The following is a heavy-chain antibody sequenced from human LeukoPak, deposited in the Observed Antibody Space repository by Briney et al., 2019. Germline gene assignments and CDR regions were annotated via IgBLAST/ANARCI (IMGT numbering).Heavy chain of an antibody. V-gene: IGHV3-74*03. J-gene: IGHJ4*02. Sequence: PGGSLRLFCATSGFAFSSYWMLWVRQAAGKGLEWVSRIDGDGTTTTYADSVKGRFTISRDNEKNILYLHMNSLRVEDTATYYCARSQFDYWGQGILVTVSS. CDR3: ARSQFDY. CDR1: GFAFSSYW. CDR2: IDGDGTTT.